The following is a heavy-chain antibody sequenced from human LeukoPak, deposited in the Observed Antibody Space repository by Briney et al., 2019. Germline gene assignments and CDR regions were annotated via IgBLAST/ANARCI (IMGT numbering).Heavy chain of an antibody. J-gene: IGHJ4*02. V-gene: IGHV4-39*07. Sequence: SETLSLTCTVSGGSISSSSYYWGWIRQPPGKGLEWSGSIYYSGSTYYNPSLKSRVTISVDTSKNQFSLKLSSVTAADTAVYYCARDPSVYCRSPTCYGYFDYWGQGTLVTVSS. CDR2: IYYSGST. CDR1: GGSISSSSYY. D-gene: IGHD2-2*01. CDR3: ARDPSVYCRSPTCYGYFDY.